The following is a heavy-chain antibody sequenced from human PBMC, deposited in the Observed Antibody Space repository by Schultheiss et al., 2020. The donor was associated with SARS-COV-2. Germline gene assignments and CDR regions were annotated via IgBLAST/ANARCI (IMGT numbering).Heavy chain of an antibody. Sequence: GGSLRLSCAASGFTFDDYAMHWVRQAPGKGLEWVSIVYAAGSTYYADSVKGRFTISRDNAKNSLYLQMNSLRAEDTAVYYCAKGDLAYPNYGMDVWGQGTTVTVSS. CDR2: VYAAGST. V-gene: IGHV3-43*02. CDR1: GFTFDDYA. J-gene: IGHJ6*02. D-gene: IGHD1-26*01. CDR3: AKGDLAYPNYGMDV.